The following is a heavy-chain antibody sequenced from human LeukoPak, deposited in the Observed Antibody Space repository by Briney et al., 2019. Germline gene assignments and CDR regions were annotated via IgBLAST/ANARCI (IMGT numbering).Heavy chain of an antibody. Sequence: GGSLRLSCAASGFTFSSYEMNWVRQAPGKGLEWVSYISSSGSTIYYADSVKGRFTISRDNAKNSLYLQMNSLRAEDTAVYYCARVRGYCTNGVCQGRPDFDYWGQGTLVTVSS. J-gene: IGHJ4*02. D-gene: IGHD2-8*01. CDR3: ARVRGYCTNGVCQGRPDFDY. V-gene: IGHV3-48*03. CDR2: ISSSGSTI. CDR1: GFTFSSYE.